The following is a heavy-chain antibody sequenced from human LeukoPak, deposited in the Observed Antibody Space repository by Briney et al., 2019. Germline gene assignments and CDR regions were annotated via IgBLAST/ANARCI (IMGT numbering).Heavy chain of an antibody. CDR1: GESFSGNF. Sequence: LSLTCAVSGESFSGNFWTWIRQAPGKGLEWLSYISNSGSIIYYADSVKGRFTISRDNAKNSLYLQMNSLRAENTAVYYCARDRGGGWYVDHWGQGTLVTVSS. CDR3: ARDRGGGWYVDH. J-gene: IGHJ4*02. CDR2: ISNSGSII. V-gene: IGHV3-11*01. D-gene: IGHD6-19*01.